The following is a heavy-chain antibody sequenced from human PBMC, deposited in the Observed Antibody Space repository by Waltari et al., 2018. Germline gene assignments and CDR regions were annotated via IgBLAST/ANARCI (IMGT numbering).Heavy chain of an antibody. D-gene: IGHD5-18*01. J-gene: IGHJ4*02. V-gene: IGHV3-74*01. CDR1: GFNFSTYW. Sequence: EVLLVESGGGLVQPGGSLRLSCAASGFNFSTYWMHWVRQAPGKGLWWVSRIRSEGTGTDYADSVKGRFTISRDNAKNTLFLQMDSLRAEDMAVYYCASGIQLSSWGGQGTLVSVSS. CDR3: ASGIQLSSW. CDR2: IRSEGTGT.